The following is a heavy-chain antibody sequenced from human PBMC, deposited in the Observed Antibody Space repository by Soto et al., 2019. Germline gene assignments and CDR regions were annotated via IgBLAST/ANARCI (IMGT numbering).Heavy chain of an antibody. V-gene: IGHV4-31*03. D-gene: IGHD3-22*01. CDR1: GGSISNGGPY. CDR3: ARTTDSSGYFQFWFDP. CDR2: IHYSGST. J-gene: IGHJ5*02. Sequence: SETLSLTCTVSGGSISNGGPYWSWIRQYPGKGLEWIGYIHYSGSTYYNPSLESRVTISVDTSKNHFSLKLSSVTAADTAVYYCARTTDSSGYFQFWFDPWGQGTLVTVSS.